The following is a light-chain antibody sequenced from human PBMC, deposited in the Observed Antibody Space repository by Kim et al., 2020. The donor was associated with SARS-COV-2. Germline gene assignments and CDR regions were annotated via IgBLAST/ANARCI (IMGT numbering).Light chain of an antibody. CDR2: GAS. J-gene: IGKJ1*01. V-gene: IGKV3-20*01. CDR1: QSVSSSY. CDR3: QQYVISPWT. Sequence: PGERATLSGRASQSVSSSYLAWYQQKPGQAPRLLIYGASSRATDIPDRFSGSGSGTDFTLTISRLEPEDFAVYHCQQYVISPWTFGQGTKVDIK.